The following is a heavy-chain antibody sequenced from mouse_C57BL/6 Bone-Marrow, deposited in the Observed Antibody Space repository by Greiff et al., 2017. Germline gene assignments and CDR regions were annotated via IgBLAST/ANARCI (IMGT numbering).Heavy chain of an antibody. J-gene: IGHJ3*01. CDR1: GFTFSSYG. D-gene: IGHD1-2*01. CDR3: AIMSAAFAY. V-gene: IGHV5-6*01. Sequence: EVKLMESGGDLVKPGGSLKLSCAASGFTFSSYGMSWVRQTPDKGLEWVGNIGSGGSYTNYPDNVKGQVTMSRDNAKNTLYLQLSSLKSEDTAVYYCAIMSAAFAYWGQGTLVTVSA. CDR2: IGSGGSYT.